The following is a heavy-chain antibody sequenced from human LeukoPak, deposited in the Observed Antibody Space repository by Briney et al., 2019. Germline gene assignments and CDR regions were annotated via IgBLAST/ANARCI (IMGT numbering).Heavy chain of an antibody. J-gene: IGHJ5*02. D-gene: IGHD3-10*01. Sequence: SETLSLTCTVSGGSIRSYYWNWIRQPAGKGLEWIGRMHTSGSTNYNPSLKSRLTMSVDTSMNQFSLKMRSVTAADTAVYYCARDSGSGYYEAWGQGTLVTVSS. CDR3: ARDSGSGYYEA. V-gene: IGHV4-4*07. CDR1: GGSIRSYY. CDR2: MHTSGST.